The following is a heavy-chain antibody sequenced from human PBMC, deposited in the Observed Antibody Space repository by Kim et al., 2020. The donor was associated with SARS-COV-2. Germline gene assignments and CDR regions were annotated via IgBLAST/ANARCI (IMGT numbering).Heavy chain of an antibody. J-gene: IGHJ4*02. CDR2: NK. CDR3: AKVGSSSFDY. V-gene: IGHV3-30*02. Sequence: NKYYADSVKGRFTISRDNSKNTLYLQMNSLRAEDTAVYYCAKVGSSSFDYWGQGTLVTVSS. D-gene: IGHD6-13*01.